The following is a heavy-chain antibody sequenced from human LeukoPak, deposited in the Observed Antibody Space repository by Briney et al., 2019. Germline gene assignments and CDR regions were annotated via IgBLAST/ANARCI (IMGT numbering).Heavy chain of an antibody. J-gene: IGHJ4*02. CDR2: INHSGST. V-gene: IGHV4-34*01. CDR1: GGSFSGYY. D-gene: IGHD5-18*01. CDR3: ATADTAMVGFDY. Sequence: SETLSLTCAVYGGSFSGYYWSWIRQPPGKGLEWIGEINHSGSTNYNPSLKSRVTISVETSKNQFSLKLSPVTAADTAVYYCATADTAMVGFDYWGQGTLVTVSS.